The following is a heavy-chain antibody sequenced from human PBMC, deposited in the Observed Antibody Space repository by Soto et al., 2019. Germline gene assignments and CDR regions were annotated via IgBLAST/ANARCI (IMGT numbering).Heavy chain of an antibody. CDR2: IYDDGSKK. Sequence: QEQLEESGGGVVQPGRSLRLSCAASGFTFSGYGMHWVRQAPGKGLEWVGGIYDDGSKKYYADFVKGRFTISRDNSKNTLYVQMISLRAEDTAVYYCTGDNWNYGRGAFDIWGRGTIVTVSS. V-gene: IGHV3-33*01. D-gene: IGHD1-7*01. CDR1: GFTFSGYG. J-gene: IGHJ3*02. CDR3: TGDNWNYGRGAFDI.